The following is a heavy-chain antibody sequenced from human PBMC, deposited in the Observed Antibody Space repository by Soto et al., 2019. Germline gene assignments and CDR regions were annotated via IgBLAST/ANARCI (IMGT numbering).Heavy chain of an antibody. Sequence: SETLSLTCTVSGGSISNYYWSWIRQPPGKGLEWIGYIYHSGSTKYNPSLKSRVTISVDTSRTRFSLKLSSVTAADTAVYYCARSGDYSNYYYYYMDVWGKGTTVTVSS. CDR1: GGSISNYY. J-gene: IGHJ6*03. D-gene: IGHD4-4*01. CDR3: ARSGDYSNYYYYYMDV. V-gene: IGHV4-59*08. CDR2: IYHSGST.